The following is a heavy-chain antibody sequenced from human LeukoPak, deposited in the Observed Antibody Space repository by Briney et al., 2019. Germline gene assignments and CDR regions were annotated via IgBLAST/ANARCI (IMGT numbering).Heavy chain of an antibody. D-gene: IGHD4-17*01. V-gene: IGHV3-23*01. CDR1: GFTFSSYA. J-gene: IGHJ1*01. CDR3: AKDQDYGAYFQH. Sequence: GGSLRLSCAASGFTFSSYAMSWVRRAPGKGLVWVSAISGSGGSTYYADSVKGRFTISRDNSKNTLYLQMNSLRAEDTAVYYCAKDQDYGAYFQHWGQGTLVTVSS. CDR2: ISGSGGST.